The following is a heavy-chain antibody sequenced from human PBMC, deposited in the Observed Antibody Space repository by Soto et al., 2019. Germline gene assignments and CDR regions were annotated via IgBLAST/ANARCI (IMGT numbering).Heavy chain of an antibody. Sequence: PSETLSRTCTVSGGCINRSGYYWGWIRQPPGRGLEWIGNIDYKGVTYSNPSLKSRVTISRDTSKNQFSLKLTSVTAADTALYYCGKVLVGATGHTDSESWGPGTLVTVSS. D-gene: IGHD2-15*01. CDR2: IDYKGVT. CDR3: GKVLVGATGHTDSES. CDR1: GGCINRSGYY. V-gene: IGHV4-39*01. J-gene: IGHJ4*02.